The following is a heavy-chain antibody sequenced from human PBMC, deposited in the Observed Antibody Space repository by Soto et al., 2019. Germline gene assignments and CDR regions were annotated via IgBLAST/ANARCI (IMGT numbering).Heavy chain of an antibody. Sequence: QVQLVQSGAEVKKPGASVKVSCKASGYTFTGYYMHWVRQAPGQGLEWMGWINPNSGGTNNAQKFQGWVTMTRDTSISTAYMELSRLRSDDTAVYYCARGSYGSGSYYNGVRYYYGMDVWGQGTTVTVSS. CDR1: GYTFTGYY. D-gene: IGHD3-10*01. CDR3: ARGSYGSGSYYNGVRYYYGMDV. V-gene: IGHV1-2*04. J-gene: IGHJ6*02. CDR2: INPNSGGT.